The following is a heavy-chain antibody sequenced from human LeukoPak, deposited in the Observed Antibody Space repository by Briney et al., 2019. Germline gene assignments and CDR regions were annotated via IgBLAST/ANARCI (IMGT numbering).Heavy chain of an antibody. D-gene: IGHD2-2*03. J-gene: IGHJ5*02. CDR3: ARDPLGIVVVPAAIRTAWFDP. V-gene: IGHV1-18*01. CDR1: GYTLTSYG. CDR2: ISTQSGNT. Sequence: ASVKVSCESSGYTLTSYGINWMRQAPGQGLEWMGWISTQSGNTNYAQKVQGRLTLTTDRSTNTAYMELRSLRSDDTAVYYCARDPLGIVVVPAAIRTAWFDPWGQGTLVTVSS.